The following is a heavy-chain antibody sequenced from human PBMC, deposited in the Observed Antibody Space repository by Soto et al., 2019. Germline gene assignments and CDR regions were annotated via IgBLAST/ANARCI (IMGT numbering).Heavy chain of an antibody. CDR3: ARYHYGEDWFDP. V-gene: IGHV4-39*01. D-gene: IGHD4-17*01. CDR2: MYYSGST. Sequence: QLQLQESGPGLVKPSETLSLTCTVSGGSISSSSYYWGWIRQPPGKGLEWIGSMYYSGSTYYNPSLRSRVTTSVDTSKNQFSLKLSSVTAADTAVYYCARYHYGEDWFDPWGQGTLVTVSS. CDR1: GGSISSSSYY. J-gene: IGHJ5*02.